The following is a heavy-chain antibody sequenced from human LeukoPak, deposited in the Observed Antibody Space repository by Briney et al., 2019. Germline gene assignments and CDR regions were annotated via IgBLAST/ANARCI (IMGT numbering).Heavy chain of an antibody. D-gene: IGHD3-22*01. J-gene: IGHJ4*02. Sequence: GASVKVSCKASGYTFTSYGISWVRQAPGQGLEWMGWISAYNGNTNYAQKLQGRVTMTTDTSTSTAYMELRSLRSDDTAVYYCARETYYYDSSGYLLTDYWGQGTLVTVSS. V-gene: IGHV1-18*01. CDR2: ISAYNGNT. CDR3: ARETYYYDSSGYLLTDY. CDR1: GYTFTSYG.